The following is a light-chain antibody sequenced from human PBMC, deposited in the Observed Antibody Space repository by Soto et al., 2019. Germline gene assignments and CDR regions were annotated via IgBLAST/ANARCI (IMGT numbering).Light chain of an antibody. CDR1: SSDVGSYNR. CDR3: SSYTSISTVV. V-gene: IGLV2-18*02. CDR2: EVS. Sequence: QSALTQPASVSGSPGQSVTISCTGTSSDVGSYNRLSWYQQPPGTAPKLMIYEVSNRPSGVPDRFSGSKSGNTASLTISGLQAEDEADYYCSSYTSISTVVFGGGTQLTVL. J-gene: IGLJ2*01.